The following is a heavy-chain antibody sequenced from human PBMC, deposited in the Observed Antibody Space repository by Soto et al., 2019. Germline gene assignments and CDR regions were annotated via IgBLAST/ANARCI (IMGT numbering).Heavy chain of an antibody. Sequence: QVQLVESGGGVVQPGRSLRLSCEASGFTFSSYGMHWVRQAPGKGLEWVAVIWYDGSNKYYADSVKGRFTISRDNSKNTLYLQMNSLRAEDTAVYYCASLGVAATPGADYWGQGTLVTVSS. D-gene: IGHD2-15*01. CDR2: IWYDGSNK. V-gene: IGHV3-33*01. J-gene: IGHJ4*02. CDR3: ASLGVAATPGADY. CDR1: GFTFSSYG.